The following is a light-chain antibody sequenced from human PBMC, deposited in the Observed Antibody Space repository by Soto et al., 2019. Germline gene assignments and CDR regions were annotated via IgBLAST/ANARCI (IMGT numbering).Light chain of an antibody. J-gene: IGKJ1*01. CDR3: QSYKNWPQ. CDR2: GES. Sequence: EIVMTQSPATLSVSPGNRAALSCRASQSVGSNLAWYQQKPGQSPRPPFYGESTRATGIPVRFSGSGSGTEFTLTISSLQSEDFAVYYCQSYKNWPQFGPGTKVEIK. V-gene: IGKV3-15*01. CDR1: QSVGSN.